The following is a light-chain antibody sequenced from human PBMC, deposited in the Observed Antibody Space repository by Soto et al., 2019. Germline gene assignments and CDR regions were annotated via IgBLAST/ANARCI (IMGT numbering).Light chain of an antibody. CDR1: QSVSSSY. Sequence: DIGLPQSHGTLSLSPGERATLSCRASQSVSSSYLAWYQQKPGQAPRLLIYGASSRATGTPDRFSGSGSGTDFTLTISRLEPEDFAVYYCQQYGSSPWTFGQGTKVDIK. J-gene: IGKJ1*01. CDR2: GAS. V-gene: IGKV3-20*01. CDR3: QQYGSSPWT.